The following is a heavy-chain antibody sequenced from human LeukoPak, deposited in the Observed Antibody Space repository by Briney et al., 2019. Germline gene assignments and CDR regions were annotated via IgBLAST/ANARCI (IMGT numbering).Heavy chain of an antibody. Sequence: TSETLSLTCTVSGGSISSSSYSWGWLRQPPGKGLEWIGSIYYSGSTYYNPSLKSRVTISVDTSKNQFSLKLSSVTAADTAVYYCARVRAVRGVIITPSYYMDVWGKGTTVTVSS. V-gene: IGHV4-39*07. CDR2: IYYSGST. D-gene: IGHD3-10*01. J-gene: IGHJ6*03. CDR3: ARVRAVRGVIITPSYYMDV. CDR1: GGSISSSSYS.